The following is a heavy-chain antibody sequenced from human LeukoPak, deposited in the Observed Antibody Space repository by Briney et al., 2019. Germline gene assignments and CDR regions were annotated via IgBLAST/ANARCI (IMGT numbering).Heavy chain of an antibody. CDR1: GGSFSGYY. Sequence: SETLSLTCAVYGGSFSGYYWSWIRQPPGKGLEWIGEINHSGSTNYNPSLKSRVTISVDTSKNQFSLKLSSVTAADTAVYYCARASAALFGCWGQGTLVTVSS. CDR2: INHSGST. D-gene: IGHD3-16*01. V-gene: IGHV4-34*01. J-gene: IGHJ4*02. CDR3: ARASAALFGC.